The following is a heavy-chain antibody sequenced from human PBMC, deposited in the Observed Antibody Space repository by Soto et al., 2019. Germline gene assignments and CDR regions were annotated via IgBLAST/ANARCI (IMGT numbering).Heavy chain of an antibody. J-gene: IGHJ4*02. CDR2: IYYSGST. V-gene: IGHV4-39*01. CDR3: ARLSSDILTGYYCLDY. CDR1: SDSISGSNYY. Sequence: QLQLQESGPGLVRPSDTLSLICTVSSDSISGSNYYWGWIRQPPGKGLEWIGSIYYSGSTYYNPSLESRVTISIDTSNKQFSLKLSSVTAADTAVYYCARLSSDILTGYYCLDYWGQGTLVIVSS. D-gene: IGHD3-9*01.